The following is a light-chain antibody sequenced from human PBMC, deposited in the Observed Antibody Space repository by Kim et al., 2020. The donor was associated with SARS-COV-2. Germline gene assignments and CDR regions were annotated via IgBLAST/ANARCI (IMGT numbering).Light chain of an antibody. CDR2: KDT. CDR3: QTWDSGSVI. CDR1: KREDKY. V-gene: IGLV3-1*01. J-gene: IGLJ2*01. Sequence: VGQGQRGTSNWAGDKREDKYGCWYKQKAGQSPVILIDKDTKWASGMPERGSGSSSGNTATISISGTQDMDEADYYWQTWDSGSVIFGGGTQLTVL.